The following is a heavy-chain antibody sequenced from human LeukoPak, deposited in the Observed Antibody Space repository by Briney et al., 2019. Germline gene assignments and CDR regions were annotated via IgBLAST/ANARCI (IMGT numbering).Heavy chain of an antibody. V-gene: IGHV3-33*03. CDR2: IWFDGSRE. CDR3: ATKSNRVPYYSDSSGLLFDY. CDR1: GFTFNRIG. Sequence: GGSLRLSCAASGFTFNRIGMHWVRQAPGKGLEWVALIWFDGSREYYGDSVKGRFIISRDNSKNTLYLQMNSLRAEDTAVYYCATKSNRVPYYSDSSGLLFDYWXXGTXXXVSX. J-gene: IGHJ4*01. D-gene: IGHD3-22*01.